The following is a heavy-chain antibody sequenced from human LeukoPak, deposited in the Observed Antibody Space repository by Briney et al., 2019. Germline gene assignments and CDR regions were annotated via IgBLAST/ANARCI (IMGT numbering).Heavy chain of an antibody. Sequence: GGSLRLSCAASGCPFSSYSMNWVRQAPGKGREGVSYISRSSDTIYYADSVKGRFTISRDNAKNSLYLQMNSLRADDTAVYYCARDRSGNYYNPNWFDPWGRGTLVTVSS. V-gene: IGHV3-48*01. CDR3: ARDRSGNYYNPNWFDP. J-gene: IGHJ5*02. D-gene: IGHD3-10*01. CDR2: ISRSSDTI. CDR1: GCPFSSYS.